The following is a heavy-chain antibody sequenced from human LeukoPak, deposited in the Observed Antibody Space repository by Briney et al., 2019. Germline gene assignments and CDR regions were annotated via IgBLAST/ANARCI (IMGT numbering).Heavy chain of an antibody. CDR1: DYTFSNYG. CDR2: INTYNGNT. D-gene: IGHD3-3*01. CDR3: AGDLDFWSGYLDY. Sequence: GASVKVSCKASDYTFSNYGISWVRQAPGQGLEWMRWINTYNGNTNYAQRLQGRVTMTIDTSTSTAYMELRRLRSDDTAMCYCAGDLDFWSGYLDYWGQGTLVTVSS. V-gene: IGHV1-18*01. J-gene: IGHJ4*02.